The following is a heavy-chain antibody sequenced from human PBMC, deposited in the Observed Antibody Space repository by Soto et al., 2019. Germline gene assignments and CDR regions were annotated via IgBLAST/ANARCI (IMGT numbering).Heavy chain of an antibody. CDR1: GDSISSSNW. CDR2: VYHGGST. D-gene: IGHD3-10*01. V-gene: IGHV4-4*02. Sequence: QVQLQESGPGLVKPSGTLSLTCAVSGDSISSSNWWRWVRQHPGKGLEWIGEVYHGGSTNYNPSLRCRVTISVDKSKNQLSLKLSSVTAAHTALYSCARATRGDACDIWGQGTMVTVSS. J-gene: IGHJ3*02. CDR3: ARATRGDACDI.